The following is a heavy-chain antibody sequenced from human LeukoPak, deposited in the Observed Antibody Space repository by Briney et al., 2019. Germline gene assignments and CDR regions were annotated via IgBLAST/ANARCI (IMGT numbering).Heavy chain of an antibody. CDR3: ARAFYYGFLSGYYTFDY. Sequence: VASVKVSCKASGYTFTRSGITWVRQASGQGLEWMGWINAYNGSTNYAQNFQGRVIMTTDPSTNTAYMELRSLRPDDTAVFYCARAFYYGFLSGYYTFDYWGPGTLVTASS. CDR2: INAYNGST. D-gene: IGHD3-3*01. V-gene: IGHV1-18*01. CDR1: GYTFTRSG. J-gene: IGHJ4*02.